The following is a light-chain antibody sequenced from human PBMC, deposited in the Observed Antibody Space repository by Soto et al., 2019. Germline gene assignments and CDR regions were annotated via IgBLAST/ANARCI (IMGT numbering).Light chain of an antibody. Sequence: ELVMTQSPATLSVSPGERATLSCRASPSVSSNLAWYQQKPGQATRLLIYGASTRATGIPARFSGSGSGTEFTLTISSLQSEDFAVYYCQQYNNWPSWTFGQGTKVDIK. J-gene: IGKJ1*01. CDR1: PSVSSN. CDR2: GAS. V-gene: IGKV3-15*01. CDR3: QQYNNWPSWT.